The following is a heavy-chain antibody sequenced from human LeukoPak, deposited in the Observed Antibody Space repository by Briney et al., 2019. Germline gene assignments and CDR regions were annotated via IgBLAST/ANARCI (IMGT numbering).Heavy chain of an antibody. V-gene: IGHV3-48*03. D-gene: IGHD3-3*01. J-gene: IGHJ4*02. CDR2: ISSSGSAT. Sequence: GGSLRLSCAASGFTFNNYEMNWVRQAPGKGLEWVSYISSSGSATHYTDSVKGRFTISRDNAKNSLYLQMNFLRAEDTAVYYCARVLASYLDYWGQGTLVTVSS. CDR1: GFTFNNYE. CDR3: ARVLASYLDY.